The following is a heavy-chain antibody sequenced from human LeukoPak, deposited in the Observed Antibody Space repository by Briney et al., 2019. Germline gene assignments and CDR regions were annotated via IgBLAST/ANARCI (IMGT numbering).Heavy chain of an antibody. CDR2: INPNSGGT. CDR3: ARDARGVGDPTNWFDP. Sequence: ASVKVSCKASGYTFTGYYMHWVRQAPGQGLEWMGWINPNSGGTNYAQKFQGRVTMTRDTSISTAYKELSRLRSDDTGVYYCARDARGVGDPTNWFDPWGQGTLVTVSS. V-gene: IGHV1-2*02. D-gene: IGHD3-10*01. J-gene: IGHJ5*02. CDR1: GYTFTGYY.